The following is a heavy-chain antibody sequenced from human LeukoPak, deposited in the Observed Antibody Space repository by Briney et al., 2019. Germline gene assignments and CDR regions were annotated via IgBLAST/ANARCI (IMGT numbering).Heavy chain of an antibody. J-gene: IGHJ4*02. Sequence: PSETLSLTCTVSGGSISSDYWSWIRQPPGKGLEWIGYIYYSGSTNYNPSLKSRVTISVDTSKNQFSLKLSSVTAADTAVYYCARGSSGKDDSSGYYRYWGQGTLVTVSS. V-gene: IGHV4-59*01. CDR1: GGSISSDY. D-gene: IGHD3-22*01. CDR2: IYYSGST. CDR3: ARGSSGKDDSSGYYRY.